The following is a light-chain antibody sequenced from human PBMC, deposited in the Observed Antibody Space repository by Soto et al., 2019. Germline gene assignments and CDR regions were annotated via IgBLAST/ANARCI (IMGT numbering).Light chain of an antibody. V-gene: IGKV3-15*01. CDR2: GAS. J-gene: IGKJ1*01. CDR3: QQYNYWRT. Sequence: EIVMTQSPATLSVSPGERATLSCRASQSVSSNLAWYQQKPGQAPRLLIYGASTRATGIPARFSGSGSGTEFPLTISSLQFEDFAVYYCQQYNYWRTFGQGTKVEVK. CDR1: QSVSSN.